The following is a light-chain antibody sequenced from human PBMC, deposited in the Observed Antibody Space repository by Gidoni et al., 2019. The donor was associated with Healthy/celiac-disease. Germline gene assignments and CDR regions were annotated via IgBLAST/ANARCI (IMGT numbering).Light chain of an antibody. CDR2: AAS. CDR1: QGISSY. Sequence: DIQLTQSPSFLSASVGDRVTITCRANQGISSYLAWYQQKPGKAPKLLIYAASTLQSGVPSRFSGSGSGTEFTLTISSLQPEDFATYYCQQLNSYPLTFGGXTKVEIK. J-gene: IGKJ4*01. CDR3: QQLNSYPLT. V-gene: IGKV1-9*01.